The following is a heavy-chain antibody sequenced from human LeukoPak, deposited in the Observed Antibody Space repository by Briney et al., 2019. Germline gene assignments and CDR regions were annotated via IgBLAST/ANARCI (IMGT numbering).Heavy chain of an antibody. D-gene: IGHD3-9*01. CDR1: GGTFSSYA. J-gene: IGHJ4*02. Sequence: SVKVSCKAFGGTFSSYAISWVRQAPGQGLEWMGGIIPIFGTANYAQKFQGRVTITADESTSTAYMELSSLRSEDTAVYYCAREPTGYYGGGGNEAYYFDYWGQGTLVTVSS. V-gene: IGHV1-69*01. CDR3: AREPTGYYGGGGNEAYYFDY. CDR2: IIPIFGTA.